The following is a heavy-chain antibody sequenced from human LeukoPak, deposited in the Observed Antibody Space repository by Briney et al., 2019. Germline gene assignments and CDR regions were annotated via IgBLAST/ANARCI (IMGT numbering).Heavy chain of an antibody. CDR3: ARDPGNYGSGSYRTKNWFDP. D-gene: IGHD3-10*01. J-gene: IGHJ5*02. CDR2: IIPILGIA. Sequence: SVKVSCKASGGTFSSYAISWVRQAPGQGLEWMGRIIPILGIANYAQKFQGRVTITADKSTSTAYMELSGLRSEDTAVYYCARDPGNYGSGSYRTKNWFDPWGQGTLVTVSS. CDR1: GGTFSSYA. V-gene: IGHV1-69*04.